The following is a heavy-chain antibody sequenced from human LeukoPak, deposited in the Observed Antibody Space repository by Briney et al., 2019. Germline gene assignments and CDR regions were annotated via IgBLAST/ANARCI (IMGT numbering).Heavy chain of an antibody. CDR2: ISYDGSNK. D-gene: IGHD2-15*01. CDR3: ARGYDYGDS. Sequence: GGSLRLSCAASGFTFSSYAMHWVRQAPGKGLEWVAVISYDGSNKYYADSVKGRFTTSRDNSKNTLYLQMNSLRAEDTAVYYCARGYDYGDSWGQGTLVTVSS. J-gene: IGHJ4*02. V-gene: IGHV3-30*04. CDR1: GFTFSSYA.